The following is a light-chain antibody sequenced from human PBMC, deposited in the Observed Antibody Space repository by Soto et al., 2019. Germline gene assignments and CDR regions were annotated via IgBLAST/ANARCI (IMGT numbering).Light chain of an antibody. CDR1: SSDVGRYNL. V-gene: IGLV2-23*02. J-gene: IGLJ2*01. CDR3: CSYAGDSILT. Sequence: QSALTQPASVSGSPGQSITISCIGTSSDVGRYNLVSWYQHHPGKAPKLMIYEDSKRPSGVSNRFSGSKSGNTASLTISGLQAEDEADYFFCSYAGDSILTFGGGTKLTVL. CDR2: EDS.